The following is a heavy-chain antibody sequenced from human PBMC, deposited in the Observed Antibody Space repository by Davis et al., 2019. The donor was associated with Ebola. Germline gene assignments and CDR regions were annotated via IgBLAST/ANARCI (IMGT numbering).Heavy chain of an antibody. Sequence: PGGSLRLSCAASGFTFSDYYMSWIRQAPGKGLEWLAVISYDGSNEYYAVSVKGRFIVSRDISKNTLYLQMNSLRAEDTAVYYCARGLWGDTDYWGQGTLVTVSS. D-gene: IGHD5-18*01. CDR2: ISYDGSNE. CDR1: GFTFSDYY. V-gene: IGHV3-30-3*01. J-gene: IGHJ4*02. CDR3: ARGLWGDTDY.